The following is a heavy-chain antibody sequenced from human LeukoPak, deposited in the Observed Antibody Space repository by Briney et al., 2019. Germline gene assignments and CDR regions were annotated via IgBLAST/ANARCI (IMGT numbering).Heavy chain of an antibody. Sequence: SETLSLTCTVSGGSISSYYWSWIRQPPGKGLEWLGYIYYSGSTNYNPSLKSRVTISVDTSKNQFSLKLSSVTAADTAVYYCARAGGYCSSTSCSYYYYYMDVWGKGTTVTVSS. V-gene: IGHV4-59*01. D-gene: IGHD2-2*01. CDR1: GGSISSYY. CDR3: ARAGGYCSSTSCSYYYYYMDV. CDR2: IYYSGST. J-gene: IGHJ6*03.